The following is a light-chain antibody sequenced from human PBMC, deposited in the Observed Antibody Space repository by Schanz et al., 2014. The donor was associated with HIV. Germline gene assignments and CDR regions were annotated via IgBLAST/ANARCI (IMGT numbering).Light chain of an antibody. CDR3: CSYADVYT. CDR1: RSNIGAGYD. Sequence: QSVLTQPPSVSGAPGQRVTISCTGSRSNIGAGYDVHWYQQLPGTAPKLLIYGNTNRPSGVPDRFSGSKSGTSVSLAITGLQAEDEADYYCCSYADVYTFGGGTKLTVL. V-gene: IGLV1-40*01. CDR2: GNT. J-gene: IGLJ2*01.